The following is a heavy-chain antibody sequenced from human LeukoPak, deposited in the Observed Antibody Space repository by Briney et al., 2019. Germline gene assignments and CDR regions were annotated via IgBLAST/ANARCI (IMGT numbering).Heavy chain of an antibody. CDR2: IYYSGST. V-gene: IGHV4-39*01. J-gene: IGHJ4*02. D-gene: IGHD2-21*01. CDR3: ARHGPDCGGDCYSSLDY. Sequence: SETLSLTCTVSGGSLSSSSYYWGWIRQPPGKGLEWIGSIYYSGSTYYNPSLKSRVTISVDTSKDQFSLKLSSVTAADTAVYYCARHGPDCGGDCYSSLDYWGQGTLVTVSS. CDR1: GGSLSSSSYY.